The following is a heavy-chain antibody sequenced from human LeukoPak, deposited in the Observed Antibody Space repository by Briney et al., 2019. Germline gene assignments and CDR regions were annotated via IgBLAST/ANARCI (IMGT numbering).Heavy chain of an antibody. J-gene: IGHJ4*02. V-gene: IGHV1-46*01. CDR2: INPSGGST. Sequence: AAVKVSCKASGYTFTSYGISWVRQPPGPGREWVGIINPSGGSTSYATKFQGRVTMTRDMSTSTVYMELSSLRSEDTAVYYCARDFGYCSGGRGCSYWGQGTLVTVSS. D-gene: IGHD2-15*01. CDR1: GYTFTSYG. CDR3: ARDFGYCSGGRGCSY.